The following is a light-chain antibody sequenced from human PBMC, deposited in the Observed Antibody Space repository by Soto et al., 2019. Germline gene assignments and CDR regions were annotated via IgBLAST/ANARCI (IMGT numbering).Light chain of an antibody. CDR2: IDD. V-gene: IGLV1-44*01. Sequence: QSVLTQPPSLSGTPGQRVTISCSGSTSNIAGNTVHWYQHLPETAPKLLIYIDDQRSSGVPDRFSGSKSGTSASLAISGLQSEDEADYYCATWDDSLNAAVFGGGTQLTVL. CDR1: TSNIAGNT. J-gene: IGLJ7*01. CDR3: ATWDDSLNAAV.